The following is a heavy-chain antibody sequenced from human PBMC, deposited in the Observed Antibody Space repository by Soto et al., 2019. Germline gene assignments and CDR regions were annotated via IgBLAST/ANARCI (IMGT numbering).Heavy chain of an antibody. J-gene: IGHJ3*02. CDR3: AAGFRGRYYYGSGSRPNDAFDI. Sequence: SVKVSCNASGYTFTSSAMQWARQARGQRLEWIGWIVVGSGNTHSAQKFQQRVTITRDMSTSTANMELSSLRSEDTAVYYCAAGFRGRYYYGSGSRPNDAFDIWGQGTMVTVSS. D-gene: IGHD3-10*01. V-gene: IGHV1-58*02. CDR2: IVVGSGNT. CDR1: GYTFTSSA.